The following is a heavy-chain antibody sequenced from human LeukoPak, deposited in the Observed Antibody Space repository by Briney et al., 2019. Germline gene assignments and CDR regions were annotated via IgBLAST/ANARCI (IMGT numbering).Heavy chain of an antibody. V-gene: IGHV1-18*01. Sequence: ASVKVSCKASGGTFSSYAISWVRQAPGQGLEWMGWISAYNGNTNYAQKLQGRVTMTTDTSTSTAYMELRSLRSDDTAVYYCAKVGATRGDFDYWGQGTLVTVSS. CDR3: AKVGATRGDFDY. CDR2: ISAYNGNT. J-gene: IGHJ4*02. D-gene: IGHD1-26*01. CDR1: GGTFSSYA.